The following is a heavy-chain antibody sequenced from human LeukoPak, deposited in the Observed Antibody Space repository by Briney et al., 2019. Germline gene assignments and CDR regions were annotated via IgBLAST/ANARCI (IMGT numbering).Heavy chain of an antibody. D-gene: IGHD2-21*01. J-gene: IGHJ4*02. CDR3: AKDLISILALIPWDY. Sequence: SVKVSCKASGGTFSSYAISWVRQAPGQGLEWMGRIIPNLGIANYAQKFQGRVTITADKSTSTAYMELNSLRTEDTALYYCAKDLISILALIPWDYWGQGTLVTVSS. V-gene: IGHV1-69*04. CDR2: IIPNLGIA. CDR1: GGTFSSYA.